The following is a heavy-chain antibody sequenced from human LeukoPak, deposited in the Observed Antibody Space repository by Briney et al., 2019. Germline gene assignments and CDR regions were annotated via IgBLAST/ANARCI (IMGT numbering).Heavy chain of an antibody. CDR3: ARDVGSLYDFWSGYIDY. V-gene: IGHV1-46*01. CDR1: GYTFINYY. Sequence: ASVKVSCKASGYTFINYYMHWVRQAPGQGLEWMGIINPSGGTTSYAQNFQGRVTMTRDTSTSTVYMELSSLRSGDTAVYYCARDVGSLYDFWSGYIDYWGQGTLVTVSS. CDR2: INPSGGTT. J-gene: IGHJ4*02. D-gene: IGHD3-3*01.